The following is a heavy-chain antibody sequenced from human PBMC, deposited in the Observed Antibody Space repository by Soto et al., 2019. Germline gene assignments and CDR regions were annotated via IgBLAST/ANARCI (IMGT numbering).Heavy chain of an antibody. J-gene: IGHJ3*02. CDR2: IYYSGST. V-gene: IGHV4-59*08. D-gene: IGHD3-10*01. CDR1: GGSISSYD. Sequence: SETLSLSYTVSGGSISSYDWRWIRQPPGKGLEWIGYIYYSGSTNYNPFLKSRVTISVDTSKNQFSLKLSSVTAADTAVYYCARRYGGAFDIWGHGTMVTVSS. CDR3: ARRYGGAFDI.